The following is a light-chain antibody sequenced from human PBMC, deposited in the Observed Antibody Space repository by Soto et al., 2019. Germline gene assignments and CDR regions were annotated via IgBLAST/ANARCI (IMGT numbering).Light chain of an antibody. V-gene: IGKV3-11*01. CDR2: DAS. CDR1: QTVVGF. CDR3: QQSYNVLSWT. J-gene: IGKJ1*01. Sequence: DIVLTQSPATLSLSPGERATLSCRASQTVVGFLAWYQQKPGQAPRLLIYDASNRAAAIPARFSGSGSGTDYTLTISSLQPEDFASYYCQQSYNVLSWTFGQGTKVEIK.